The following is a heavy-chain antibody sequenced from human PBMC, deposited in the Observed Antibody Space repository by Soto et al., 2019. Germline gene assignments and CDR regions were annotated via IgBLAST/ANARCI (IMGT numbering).Heavy chain of an antibody. D-gene: IGHD2-8*01. CDR2: ISAYNGNT. Sequence: ASVKVSCKASGYTFTSYGISWVRQAPGQGLEWMGWISAYNGNTNYAQKLQGRVTMTTDTSTSTAYMELRSLRSEDTAVYYCARGVDCTNGVCYLGPLDYWGQGTLVTVSS. CDR1: GYTFTSYG. CDR3: ARGVDCTNGVCYLGPLDY. J-gene: IGHJ4*02. V-gene: IGHV1-18*01.